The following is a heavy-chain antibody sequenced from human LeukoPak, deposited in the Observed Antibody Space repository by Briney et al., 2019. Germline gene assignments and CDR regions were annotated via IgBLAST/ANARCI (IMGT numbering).Heavy chain of an antibody. D-gene: IGHD3-16*02. Sequence: SETLSLTCTVSGGIISSHYWSWIRQSPGNGLEWIGSIYYTGSTNYNPSLKSRVAMSVDTSKNQFSLKLSSVTAADTAVYYCARGIYDYIWGIYRLHFDYWGQGTLVTVSS. CDR2: IYYTGST. CDR1: GGIISSHY. J-gene: IGHJ4*02. CDR3: ARGIYDYIWGIYRLHFDY. V-gene: IGHV4-59*11.